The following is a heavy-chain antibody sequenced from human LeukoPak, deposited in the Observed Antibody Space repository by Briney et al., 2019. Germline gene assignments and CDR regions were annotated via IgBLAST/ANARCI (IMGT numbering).Heavy chain of an antibody. CDR2: ISGSGDTM. V-gene: IGHV3-48*03. Sequence: PGGSLRLSCAASGFTFSSHEMNWVRQAPGKGLEWLSYISGSGDTMYYADSVRGRFTISRDNANNSLYLQMNSLRTEDSALYSCARGAVAGTPPVDYWGPGTLVTVSS. CDR3: ARGAVAGTPPVDY. CDR1: GFTFSSHE. D-gene: IGHD6-19*01. J-gene: IGHJ4*02.